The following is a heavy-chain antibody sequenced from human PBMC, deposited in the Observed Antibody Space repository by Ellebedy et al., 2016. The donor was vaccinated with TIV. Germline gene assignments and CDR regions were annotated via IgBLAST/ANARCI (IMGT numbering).Heavy chain of an antibody. Sequence: GGSLRLSXAASEFTFSRYTMNWVRQAPGKGLEWVSYISNSGTTYYADSVKGRFTISRDNAKNALFLQMNSLRAEDTALYYCAKCTSGWPNYFDYWGQGALVTVSS. CDR1: EFTFSRYT. D-gene: IGHD6-19*01. V-gene: IGHV3-48*04. J-gene: IGHJ4*02. CDR2: ISNSGTT. CDR3: AKCTSGWPNYFDY.